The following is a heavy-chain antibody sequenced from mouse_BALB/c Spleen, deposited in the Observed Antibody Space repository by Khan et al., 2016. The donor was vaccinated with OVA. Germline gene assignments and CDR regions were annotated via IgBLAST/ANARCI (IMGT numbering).Heavy chain of an antibody. CDR3: ARISSYWYSDV. V-gene: IGHV9-1*02. J-gene: IGHJ1*01. Sequence: LVESGPELKKPGETVKISCKASGYTFTNYGMNWVKQAPGRGLKWMGWIHTYTGEPTYADDFKGRFVFSLETSASTAYLQISNRKNEDMTTYFCARISSYWYSDVWGAGTTVTGSS. CDR1: GYTFTNYG. CDR2: IHTYTGEP. D-gene: IGHD6-2*01.